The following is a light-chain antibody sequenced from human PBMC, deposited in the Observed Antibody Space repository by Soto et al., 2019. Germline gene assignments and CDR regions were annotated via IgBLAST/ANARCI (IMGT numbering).Light chain of an antibody. CDR1: QSISNW. V-gene: IGKV1-5*01. CDR3: QHYSTYSIT. CDR2: DAS. Sequence: DIQMTQSPSTLSASVGDRVTITCRASQSISNWLAWYQQKPGKAPKLLIYDASTLENGVPSRFSGSGSGTEFSLTISSLPPDGFATYDCQHYSTYSITFGHGTRVEIE. J-gene: IGKJ5*01.